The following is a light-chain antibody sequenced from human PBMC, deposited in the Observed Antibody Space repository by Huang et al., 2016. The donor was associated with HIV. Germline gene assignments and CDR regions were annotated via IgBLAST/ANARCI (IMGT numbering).Light chain of an antibody. CDR1: QSVATN. J-gene: IGKJ2*01. V-gene: IGKV3-15*01. CDR2: GAS. Sequence: EIIMTQSPATLSLSPGEGASLSCRANQSVATNLAWYLHRPGQSPRILIFGASTRASGLPGRFSGSGSGTQFTLTVSGLQSEDFAVYYCQQYHNLPYTFGQGTKLEI. CDR3: QQYHNLPYT.